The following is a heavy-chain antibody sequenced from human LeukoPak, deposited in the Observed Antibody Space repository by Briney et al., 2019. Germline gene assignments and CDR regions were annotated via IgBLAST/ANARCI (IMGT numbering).Heavy chain of an antibody. V-gene: IGHV4-34*01. CDR2: INHSGST. CDR1: GGSFSGYY. D-gene: IGHD3-10*01. Sequence: SETLSLTCAVYGGSFSGYYWSWIRQPPGKGLEWIGEINHSGSTNYNPSLKSRVTISVDTSKNQFSLKLSSVTAADTAVYYCASRVQGYYRSGSYYFDYWGQGTLVTVSS. CDR3: ASRVQGYYRSGSYYFDY. J-gene: IGHJ4*02.